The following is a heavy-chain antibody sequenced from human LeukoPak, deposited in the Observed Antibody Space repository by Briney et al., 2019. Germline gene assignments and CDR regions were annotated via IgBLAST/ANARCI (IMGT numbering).Heavy chain of an antibody. V-gene: IGHV1-8*01. D-gene: IGHD3-10*01. CDR2: MNPNSGNT. CDR3: ARAQGSKRGNYYYYMDV. CDR1: GYTFTSYD. Sequence: ASVKVSCKASGYTFTSYDINWVRQATGQGLEWMGWMNPNSGNTAYAQKFQGRVSMTRNTSISTAYMELSSLRSEDTAVYYCARAQGSKRGNYYYYMDVWGKGTTVTISS. J-gene: IGHJ6*03.